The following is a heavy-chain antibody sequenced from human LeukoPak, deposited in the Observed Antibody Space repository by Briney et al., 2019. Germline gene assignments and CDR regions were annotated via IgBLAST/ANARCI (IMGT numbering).Heavy chain of an antibody. CDR3: ARLFCLSTSCLSYSGVDV. Sequence: SETLSLTCTVSGGSISNSYWSWIRQPPGKGLEWIGYAYYSGGSNYNPSLRSRVTISVDTSKNQFSLRLSSVTAADTAVYYCARLFCLSTSCLSYSGVDVWGQGTTVTVSS. CDR2: AYYSGGS. CDR1: GGSISNSY. D-gene: IGHD2-2*01. V-gene: IGHV4-59*08. J-gene: IGHJ6*02.